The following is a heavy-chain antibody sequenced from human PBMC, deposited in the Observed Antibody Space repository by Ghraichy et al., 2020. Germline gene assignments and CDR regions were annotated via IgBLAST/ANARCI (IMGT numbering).Heavy chain of an antibody. V-gene: IGHV3-48*02. CDR3: ARDYYYGSGSYFDY. CDR1: GFTFSSYN. CDR2: ISSSGSTI. D-gene: IGHD3-10*01. Sequence: AGSLRLSCAASGFTFSSYNMNWVRQAPGKGLEWLLYISSSGSTINYADSVKGRFTISRDNAKNSLYLQMNSLRDEDTAVYYCARDYYYGSGSYFDYWGQGTLVTVSS. J-gene: IGHJ4*02.